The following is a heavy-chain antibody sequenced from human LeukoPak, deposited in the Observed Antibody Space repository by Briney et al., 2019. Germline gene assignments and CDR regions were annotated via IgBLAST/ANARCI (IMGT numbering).Heavy chain of an antibody. Sequence: GGSLGLSCAASGFTFSSYAMSWVRQAPGKGLEWVSAISGSGGSTYYADSVKGRFTISRDNSKNTLYLQMNSLRAEDTAVYYCAKDPSSAYCGGDCYSWFDPWGQGTLVTVSS. CDR3: AKDPSSAYCGGDCYSWFDP. J-gene: IGHJ5*02. CDR2: ISGSGGST. D-gene: IGHD2-21*02. CDR1: GFTFSSYA. V-gene: IGHV3-23*01.